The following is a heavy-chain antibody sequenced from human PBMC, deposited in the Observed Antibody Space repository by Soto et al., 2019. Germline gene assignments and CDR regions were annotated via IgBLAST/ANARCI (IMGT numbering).Heavy chain of an antibody. Sequence: SETLSLTCSVSDDSLSTYYWSWIRQPAGKGLEWIGRIYASGSTNYNPSLKSRVSMSVDTSKKQFSLKMISVTAADTAIYYCARSAIPRGGWFRPWGQGVLVTVS. CDR3: ARSAIPRGGWFRP. CDR1: DDSLSTYY. CDR2: IYASGST. V-gene: IGHV4-4*07. J-gene: IGHJ5*02. D-gene: IGHD2-21*01.